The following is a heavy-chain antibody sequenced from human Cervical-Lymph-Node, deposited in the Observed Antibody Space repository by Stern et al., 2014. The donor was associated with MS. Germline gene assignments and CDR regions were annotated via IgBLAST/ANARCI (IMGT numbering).Heavy chain of an antibody. Sequence: QLLESGPEVKKPGTSVKVSCKASGITFSHSAIQLLRQARGQRPEWIGWVVVFNGDVNYAPRFQERVTITRDMSTSTVYMELRSLKSEDTAIYYCASERYTYYDDQRPPGGFDPWGQGTLVTVSS. CDR2: VVVFNGDV. V-gene: IGHV1-58*02. J-gene: IGHJ5*02. D-gene: IGHD5-18*01. CDR3: ASERYTYYDDQRPPGGFDP. CDR1: GITFSHSA.